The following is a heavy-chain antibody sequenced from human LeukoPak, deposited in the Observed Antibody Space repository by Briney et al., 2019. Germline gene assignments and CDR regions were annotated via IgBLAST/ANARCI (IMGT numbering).Heavy chain of an antibody. J-gene: IGHJ4*02. CDR1: GFTFSSYS. D-gene: IGHD5-24*01. V-gene: IGHV3-30-3*01. CDR3: ARGVKMATIDY. CDR2: ISYDGNNK. Sequence: PGGSLRLSCSASGFTFSSYSMHWVRQAPGKGLEWVAVISYDGNNKYDADSVKGRFTISRDNSKNTLYLQMNSLRAEDTAVYYCARGVKMATIDYWGQGTLVTVSS.